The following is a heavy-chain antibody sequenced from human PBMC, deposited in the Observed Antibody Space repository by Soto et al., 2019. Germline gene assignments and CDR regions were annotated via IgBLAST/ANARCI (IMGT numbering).Heavy chain of an antibody. CDR2: ISGSGGST. CDR1: GFTFSSYA. D-gene: IGHD4-17*01. J-gene: IGHJ4*02. Sequence: GGSLRLSCAASGFTFSSYAMSWVRQAPGKGLEWVSAISGSGGSTYYADSVKGRFTISRDNSKNTLYLQMNSLRAEDTAVYYCAKDRYAKLRTTVTTSFDYWGQGTLVTVSS. V-gene: IGHV3-23*01. CDR3: AKDRYAKLRTTVTTSFDY.